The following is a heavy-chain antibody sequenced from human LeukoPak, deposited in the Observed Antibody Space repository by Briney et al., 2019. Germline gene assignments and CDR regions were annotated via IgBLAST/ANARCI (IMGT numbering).Heavy chain of an antibody. D-gene: IGHD3-16*02. Sequence: ASVKVSCKASGYTFTSYAMHWVRQAPGQRLEWMGWINAGNGNTKYSQKFQGRVTITRDTSASTAYMELSSLRSEDTAVYYCARDRYDYVWGSYRYTDYYGMDVWGQGTTVTVSS. V-gene: IGHV1-3*01. J-gene: IGHJ6*02. CDR2: INAGNGNT. CDR1: GYTFTSYA. CDR3: ARDRYDYVWGSYRYTDYYGMDV.